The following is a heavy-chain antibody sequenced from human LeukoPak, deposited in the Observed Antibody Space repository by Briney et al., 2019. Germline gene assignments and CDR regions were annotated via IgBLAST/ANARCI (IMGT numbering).Heavy chain of an antibody. Sequence: PGGSLRLSCAASRFTFSNYWMHWVRQAPGKGLVWVSRIYNDGSSTSYAHSVKGRFTISRDNAKSTLYLQMNSLRAEDTAVYYCARVRGGSGRSYAADAFDIRGQGTMVTVSS. D-gene: IGHD1-26*01. CDR1: RFTFSNYW. CDR2: IYNDGSST. CDR3: ARVRGGSGRSYAADAFDI. V-gene: IGHV3-74*01. J-gene: IGHJ3*02.